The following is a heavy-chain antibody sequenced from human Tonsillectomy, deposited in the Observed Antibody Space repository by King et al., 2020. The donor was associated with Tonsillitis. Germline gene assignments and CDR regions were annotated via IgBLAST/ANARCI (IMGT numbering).Heavy chain of an antibody. D-gene: IGHD2-15*01. CDR1: GYSFTSYW. Sequence: QLVQSGAEVKKPGESLKISCKGSGYSFTSYWIGWVRQMPGKGLEWMGIIIPGDAVTRYSPSFQGQFSLSADKSLSTAYMKWCSLKASDTAMYYWGKHLGYCVGGSCYGEGYFDYWGQGTLVTVSS. CDR3: GKHLGYCVGGSCYGEGYFDY. J-gene: IGHJ4*02. CDR2: IIPGDAVT. V-gene: IGHV5-51*03.